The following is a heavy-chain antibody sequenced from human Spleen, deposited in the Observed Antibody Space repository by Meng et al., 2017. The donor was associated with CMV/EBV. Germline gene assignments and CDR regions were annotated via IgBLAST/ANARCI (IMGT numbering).Heavy chain of an antibody. V-gene: IGHV4-30-4*08. Sequence: SETLSLTCTVSGGSISRSSYYWGWIRQPPGKGLEWIGYIYYSGSTYYNPSLKSRVTISVDRSKNQFSLKLNSVTAADTAVYYCARVTKHFDSSGYYWYFDLWGRGTLVTVSS. J-gene: IGHJ2*01. CDR3: ARVTKHFDSSGYYWYFDL. CDR1: GGSISRSSYY. D-gene: IGHD3-22*01. CDR2: IYYSGST.